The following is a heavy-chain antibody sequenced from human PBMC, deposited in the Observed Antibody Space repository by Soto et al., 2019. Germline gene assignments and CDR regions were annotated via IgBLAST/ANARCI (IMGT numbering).Heavy chain of an antibody. J-gene: IGHJ4*02. D-gene: IGHD5-12*01. V-gene: IGHV4-39*01. CDR3: ARYMVATTPHFAY. Sequence: PSETLSLTCTVSGGSISSSSYYWGWIRQPPGKGLEWIGSIYYSGSTYYNPSLKSRVTISVDTSKNQFSLKLSSVTAADTAVYYCARYMVATTPHFAYWGQGTLVTVSS. CDR2: IYYSGST. CDR1: GGSISSSSYY.